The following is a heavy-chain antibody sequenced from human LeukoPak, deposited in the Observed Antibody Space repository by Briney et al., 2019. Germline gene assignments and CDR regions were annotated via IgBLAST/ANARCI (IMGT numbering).Heavy chain of an antibody. D-gene: IGHD6-19*01. Sequence: SETLSLTCTVSGGSISSYYWSWIRQPPGKGLEWIGYIYYSGSTNYNPSLKSRVTISVDTSKNQFFLKLSSVAAADPAVYYCARSRKGYSSGIDYWGQGTLVTVSS. J-gene: IGHJ4*02. CDR2: IYYSGST. CDR3: ARSRKGYSSGIDY. CDR1: GGSISSYY. V-gene: IGHV4-59*08.